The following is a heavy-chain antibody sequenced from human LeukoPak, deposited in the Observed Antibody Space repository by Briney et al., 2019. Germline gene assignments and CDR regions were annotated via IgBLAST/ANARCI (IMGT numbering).Heavy chain of an antibody. CDR2: IKDDGGDK. J-gene: IGHJ2*01. V-gene: IGHV3-7*05. CDR3: ARARYLDL. Sequence: PGGCLRLSCAASGFTFSSYWMSWVRQAPGKGLEWVANIKDDGGDKYCVDSVKGRFTISRDNAKNSLYLQMDSLRADDTAVYYCARARYLDLWGRGTLVTVSS. CDR1: GFTFSSYW.